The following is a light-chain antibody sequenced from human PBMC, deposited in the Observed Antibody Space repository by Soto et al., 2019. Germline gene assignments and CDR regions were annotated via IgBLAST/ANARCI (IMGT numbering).Light chain of an antibody. CDR2: DAS. CDR3: QQHSNWPLT. V-gene: IGKV3-11*01. Sequence: EIVLTQSPATLSLSPWERATLSCMASQTVRNNLAWYQQRPGQAPRLLIYDASSRATGIPARFSGSGSGTDFTLTISSLEPEDFAVYYCQQHSNWPLTFGGGTKVDIK. CDR1: QTVRNN. J-gene: IGKJ4*01.